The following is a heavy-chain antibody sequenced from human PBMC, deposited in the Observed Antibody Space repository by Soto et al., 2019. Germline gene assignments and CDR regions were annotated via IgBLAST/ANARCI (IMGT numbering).Heavy chain of an antibody. V-gene: IGHV4-59*01. Sequence: SETLSLTCTVSGGSMSGNYWSWIRHPPGKGLEWIGYIYYSGSTNYNPSLKSRVTISVDTSKNQFSLKLTSVTAADTAVYFCARGGWYVDYWGQGTLVTVSS. D-gene: IGHD6-19*01. CDR1: GGSMSGNY. J-gene: IGHJ4*02. CDR3: ARGGWYVDY. CDR2: IYYSGST.